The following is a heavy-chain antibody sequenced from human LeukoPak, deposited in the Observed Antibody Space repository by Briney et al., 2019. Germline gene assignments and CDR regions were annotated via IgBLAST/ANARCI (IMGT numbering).Heavy chain of an antibody. D-gene: IGHD6-19*01. V-gene: IGHV4-59*08. CDR1: GGSISSYY. CDR3: ARGRGTSSGWFFDY. Sequence: SETLSLTCTVSGGSISSYYWSWIRQPPGKGLEWIGYIYYSGSTNYNPSLKSRVTMSVDTSKNQFSLKLSSVTAADTAVYYCARGRGTSSGWFFDYWGQGTLVTVSS. J-gene: IGHJ4*02. CDR2: IYYSGST.